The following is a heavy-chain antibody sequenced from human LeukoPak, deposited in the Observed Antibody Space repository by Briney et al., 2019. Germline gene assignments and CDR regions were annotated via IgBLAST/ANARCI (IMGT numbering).Heavy chain of an antibody. CDR2: IYYSGNT. Sequence: SETLSLTCTVSGGSISSSSYYWGWIRQPPGKGLEWIGGIYYSGNTYYYNPSLKSRVTISVDTSKNQFSLKLSSVTAADTAVYYCANIGDFYLNFDFWDQGTLVTVSS. CDR3: ANIGDFYLNFDF. V-gene: IGHV4-39*01. D-gene: IGHD3-10*01. CDR1: GGSISSSSYY. J-gene: IGHJ4*02.